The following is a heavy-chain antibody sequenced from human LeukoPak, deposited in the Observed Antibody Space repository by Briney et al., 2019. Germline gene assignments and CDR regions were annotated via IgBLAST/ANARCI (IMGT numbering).Heavy chain of an antibody. CDR2: IYHSGST. Sequence: PSETLSPTCAVSGYSISSGYYWGWIRQPPGKGLEWIGSIYHSGSTYYNPSLKSRVTISVDTSKNQFSLKLSSVTAADTAVYYCARYGRSNFDYWGQGTLVTVSS. CDR3: ARYGRSNFDY. V-gene: IGHV4-38-2*01. CDR1: GYSISSGYY. D-gene: IGHD4-17*01. J-gene: IGHJ4*02.